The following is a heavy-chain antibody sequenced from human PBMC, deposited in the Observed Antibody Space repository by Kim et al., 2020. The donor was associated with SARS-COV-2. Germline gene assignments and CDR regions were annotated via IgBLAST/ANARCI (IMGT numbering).Heavy chain of an antibody. V-gene: IGHV3-30*04. Sequence: GGSLRLSCAASGFTFSSYAMHWVRQAPGKGLEWVAVISYDGSNKYYADSVKGRFTISRDNSKNTLYLQMNSLRAEDTAVYYCAREGIMVRGVIITGLFDPWGQGTLVTVSS. D-gene: IGHD3-10*01. CDR3: AREGIMVRGVIITGLFDP. CDR1: GFTFSSYA. J-gene: IGHJ5*02. CDR2: ISYDGSNK.